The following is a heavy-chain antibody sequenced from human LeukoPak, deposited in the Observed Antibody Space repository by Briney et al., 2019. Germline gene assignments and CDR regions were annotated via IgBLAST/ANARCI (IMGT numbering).Heavy chain of an antibody. CDR2: INPNGGST. V-gene: IGHV1-46*01. D-gene: IGHD1-26*01. Sequence: ASVKVSCKASGYTFTSYYMHWVRQAPGQGLEWMGIINPNGGSTNYAQKFQGRVTMTRDTSTSTVYMEVSSLRSEDTAVYYCATGEGSDYGQDYWGQGTLVTVSS. CDR1: GYTFTSYY. CDR3: ATGEGSDYGQDY. J-gene: IGHJ4*02.